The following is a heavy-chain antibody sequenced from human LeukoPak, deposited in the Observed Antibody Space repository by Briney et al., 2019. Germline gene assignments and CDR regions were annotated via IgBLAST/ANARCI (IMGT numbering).Heavy chain of an antibody. J-gene: IGHJ5*02. V-gene: IGHV4-59*01. CDR3: ARVVTRYSNWFDP. D-gene: IGHD4-11*01. CDR1: GGSISSYY. Sequence: SETLSLTCTVSGGSISSYYWSWIRQPPGKGLGWIGYIYYSGSTNYKPSLKSRVTISVDTSKNQFSLKLSSVTAADTAVYYCARVVTRYSNWFDPWGQGTLVTVSS. CDR2: IYYSGST.